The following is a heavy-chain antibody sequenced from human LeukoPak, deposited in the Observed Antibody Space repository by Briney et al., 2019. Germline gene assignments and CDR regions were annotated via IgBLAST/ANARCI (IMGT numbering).Heavy chain of an antibody. CDR1: GGSFGGYY. Sequence: SETLSLTCAVYGGSFGGYYWSWIRQPPGKGLEWIGEINHSGSTNYNPSLKSRVTISVDTSKNQFSLKLSSVTAADTAVYYCARDFSLRANGYYFDYWGQGTLVTVSS. CDR3: ARDFSLRANGYYFDY. J-gene: IGHJ4*02. D-gene: IGHD2/OR15-2a*01. CDR2: INHSGST. V-gene: IGHV4-34*01.